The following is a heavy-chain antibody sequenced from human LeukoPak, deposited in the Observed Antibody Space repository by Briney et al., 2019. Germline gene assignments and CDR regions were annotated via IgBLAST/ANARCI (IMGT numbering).Heavy chain of an antibody. J-gene: IGHJ6*04. CDR3: AKGSSGMDV. CDR1: GFTFSSYG. Sequence: GGCLRLSCAASGFTFSSYGMHWVRQAPGKGLEWVAVISYDGSNKYYADSVKGRFTISRDNSKNTLYLQMNSLRAEDTAVYYCAKGSSGMDVWGKGTTVTVSS. V-gene: IGHV3-30*18. CDR2: ISYDGSNK.